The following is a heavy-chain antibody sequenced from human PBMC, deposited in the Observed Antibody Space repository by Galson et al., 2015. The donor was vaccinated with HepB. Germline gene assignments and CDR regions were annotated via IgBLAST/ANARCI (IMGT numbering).Heavy chain of an antibody. D-gene: IGHD2-21*02. Sequence: SLRLSCAASGFTFSSYSMNWVRQAPGKGLEWVSSISSSSSYIYYADSVKGRFTISRDNAKNSLYLQMNSLRAEDTAVYYCARDQGYCGGDCYFNDAFDIWGQGTMVTVSS. CDR2: ISSSSSYI. J-gene: IGHJ3*02. CDR1: GFTFSSYS. CDR3: ARDQGYCGGDCYFNDAFDI. V-gene: IGHV3-21*01.